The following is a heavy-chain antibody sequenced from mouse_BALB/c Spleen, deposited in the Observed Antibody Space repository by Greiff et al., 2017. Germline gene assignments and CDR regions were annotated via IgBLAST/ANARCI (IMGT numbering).Heavy chain of an antibody. CDR2: IYAGTGGT. D-gene: IGHD2-3*01. J-gene: IGHJ4*01. V-gene: IGHV1-66*01. Sequence: QVQLQQSGAELVKPGASVKLSCKTSGFTFSSSYISWLKQKPGQSLEWIAWIYAGTGGTSYNQKFTGKATLTVDKSSSTAYMQLSSLTSEDSAVYYCTRSGYYLYYYAMDYWGQGTSVTVSS. CDR1: GFTFSSSY. CDR3: TRSGYYLYYYAMDY.